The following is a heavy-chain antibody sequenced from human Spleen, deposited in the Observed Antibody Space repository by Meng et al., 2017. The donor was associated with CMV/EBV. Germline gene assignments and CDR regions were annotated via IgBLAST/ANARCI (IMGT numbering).Heavy chain of an antibody. CDR3: ARDLKPAHCSSTSCYYYYGMDV. D-gene: IGHD2-2*01. Sequence: GESLKISCAASGFTFNSYGMSWVRQAPGEGLEWVSAISGSGDVTYYRDSVKGRFTISRDNSKNTLYLQLSSLRADDTAVYYCARDLKPAHCSSTSCYYYYGMDVWGQGTTVTVSS. V-gene: IGHV3-23*01. CDR1: GFTFNSYG. CDR2: ISGSGDVT. J-gene: IGHJ6*02.